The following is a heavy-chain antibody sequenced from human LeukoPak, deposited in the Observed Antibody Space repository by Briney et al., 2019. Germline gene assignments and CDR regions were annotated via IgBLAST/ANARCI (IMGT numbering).Heavy chain of an antibody. J-gene: IGHJ6*03. Sequence: SETLSLTCAVYGGSFRGYYWSWIRQPPGKGLEWIGEINHSGSTNYNPSLKSRVTISVDTSQNQFSLRRSSVTAADTAVYYCATTSSDQLGDYYMDAWGKRTTVTVSS. CDR1: GGSFRGYY. CDR2: INHSGST. D-gene: IGHD6-6*01. V-gene: IGHV4-34*01. CDR3: ATTSSDQLGDYYMDA.